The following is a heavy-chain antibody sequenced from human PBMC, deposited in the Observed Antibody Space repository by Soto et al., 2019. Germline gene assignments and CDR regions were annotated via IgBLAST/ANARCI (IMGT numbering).Heavy chain of an antibody. V-gene: IGHV4-39*01. CDR1: GGSISSSSYY. CDR2: IYYSGST. D-gene: IGHD5-12*01. J-gene: IGHJ4*02. Sequence: SETLSLTCTVSGGSISSSSYYWGWIRQPPGKGLEWIGSIYYSGSTYYNPSLKSRVTISVDTSKNQFSLKLSSVTAADTAVYYCARGLSDYLYFDYWGQGTLVTVSS. CDR3: ARGLSDYLYFDY.